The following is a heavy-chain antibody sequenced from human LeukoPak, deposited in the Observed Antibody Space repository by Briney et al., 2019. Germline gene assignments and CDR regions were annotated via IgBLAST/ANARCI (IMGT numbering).Heavy chain of an antibody. CDR2: ISSSGSTV. Sequence: GGSLRLSCAASGFTFSSYEMNWVRQAPGKGLEWVSYISSSGSTVYYADSVKGRFTISRDNAKNSLYLQMNSLRAEDTAVYYCARDGSRSVSGSSYFDYWGQGTLVTVSS. J-gene: IGHJ4*02. CDR1: GFTFSSYE. D-gene: IGHD6-13*01. CDR3: ARDGSRSVSGSSYFDY. V-gene: IGHV3-48*03.